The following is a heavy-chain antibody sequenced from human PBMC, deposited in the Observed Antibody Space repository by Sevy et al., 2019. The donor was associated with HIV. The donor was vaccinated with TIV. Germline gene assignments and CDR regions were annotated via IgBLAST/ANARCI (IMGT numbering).Heavy chain of an antibody. CDR1: TFTFSSYS. CDR3: ASRGYCGGGSCYSGPNDY. CDR2: ISSSSGTR. V-gene: IGHV3-48*02. J-gene: IGHJ4*02. D-gene: IGHD2-15*01. Sequence: GSLRLSCAASTFTFSSYSMHWVRQAPGKGLEWVSYISSSSGTRYHADSVKGRFTISRDNAKNSLFLQMNSLRDEDTAVYYCASRGYCGGGSCYSGPNDYWGPGTLVTVSS.